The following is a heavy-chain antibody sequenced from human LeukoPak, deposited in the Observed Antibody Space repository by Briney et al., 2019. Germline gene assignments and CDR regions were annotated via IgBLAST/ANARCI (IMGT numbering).Heavy chain of an antibody. CDR3: ARDIAVAGYSLAY. CDR1: GRPFRIYA. Sequence: SVKLSCRASGRPFRIYAISWVRHAPAQGLEWMGRILPIFGIANYAQKFQGRVTITADKSTSTAYMELSSLRSEDTAVYYCARDIAVAGYSLAYWGQGTLVTVSS. CDR2: ILPIFGIA. J-gene: IGHJ4*02. V-gene: IGHV1-69*04. D-gene: IGHD6-19*01.